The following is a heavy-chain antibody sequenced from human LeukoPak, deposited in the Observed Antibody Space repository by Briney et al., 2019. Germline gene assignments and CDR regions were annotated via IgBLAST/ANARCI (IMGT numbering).Heavy chain of an antibody. J-gene: IGHJ4*02. CDR3: AREHYTATASPNDY. D-gene: IGHD3-3*01. CDR1: GFTFSSYE. Sequence: GGSLRLSCAASGFTFSSYEMTWVRQAPGMGLEWVSYISGSGSTRTYADSVKGRFTISRDNAKNSLYLQMNSLRAEDTAVYYCAREHYTATASPNDYWGQGTLVTVSS. CDR2: ISGSGSTR. V-gene: IGHV3-48*03.